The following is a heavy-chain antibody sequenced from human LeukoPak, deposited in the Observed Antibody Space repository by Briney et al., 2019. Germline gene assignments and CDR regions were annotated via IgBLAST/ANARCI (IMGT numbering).Heavy chain of an antibody. D-gene: IGHD3-3*01. Sequence: PGGALRVSCAAPLFTLSSYGMSWVRQAPWRGREWVSTICGSGDFTYYADSVKGRFTISRDNSKNTLYLQMNRLRAEDTAVYYCAKDLSKELLYRRGKYYFDYWGQGTLATVSS. J-gene: IGHJ4*02. CDR2: ICGSGDFT. V-gene: IGHV3-23*01. CDR1: LFTLSSYG. CDR3: AKDLSKELLYRRGKYYFDY.